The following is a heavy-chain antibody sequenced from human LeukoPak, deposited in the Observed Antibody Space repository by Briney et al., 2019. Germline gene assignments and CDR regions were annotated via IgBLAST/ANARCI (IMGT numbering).Heavy chain of an antibody. CDR2: ISGSGGST. V-gene: IGHV3-23*01. CDR3: AKGSSVVRYYFDY. Sequence: PGGSLRLSCAASGSTFSSYAMSWVRQAPGKGLEWVSSISGSGGSTYYADSVKGRFTISRDNSKNTLYLQMNSLGAEDTAVYYCAKGSSVVRYYFDYWGQGTLVTVSS. J-gene: IGHJ4*02. D-gene: IGHD2-15*01. CDR1: GSTFSSYA.